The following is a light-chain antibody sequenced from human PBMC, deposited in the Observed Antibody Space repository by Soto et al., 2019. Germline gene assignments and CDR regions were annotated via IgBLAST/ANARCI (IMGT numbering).Light chain of an antibody. J-gene: IGKJ4*01. Sequence: EIVLTQSPATLSLSPGERATLSCRASQSVSNYLAWYQQKPGQAPRLLIYDTSNRAAGIPARFSGSGCGTDCTSIISSLEPEDFAVSYCQHRAGWPFIFGGGTKVEIK. V-gene: IGKV3-11*01. CDR3: QHRAGWPFI. CDR1: QSVSNY. CDR2: DTS.